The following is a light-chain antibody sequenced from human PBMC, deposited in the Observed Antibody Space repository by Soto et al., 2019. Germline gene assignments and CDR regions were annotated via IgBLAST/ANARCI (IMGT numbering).Light chain of an antibody. V-gene: IGLV4-69*01. J-gene: IGLJ1*01. CDR2: LNSDGSH. Sequence: QLVLTQSPSASASLGASVKLTCTLSSGHSSYAIAWHQQQPEKGPRYLMKLNSDGSHSTGDGIPDRFSGSSSGAERYLTISSLQSEDEADYYCQTWGTGIQVFGTGTKLTVL. CDR1: SGHSSYA. CDR3: QTWGTGIQV.